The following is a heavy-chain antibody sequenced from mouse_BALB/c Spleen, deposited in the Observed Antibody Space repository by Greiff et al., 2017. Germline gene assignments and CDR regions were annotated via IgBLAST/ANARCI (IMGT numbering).Heavy chain of an antibody. CDR2: IWAGGST. CDR1: GFSLTSYG. D-gene: IGHD1-2*01. CDR3: AREGDYYGYGFAY. Sequence: QVQLKESGPGLVAPSQSLSITCTVSGFSLTSYGVHWVRQPPGKGLEWLGVIWAGGSTNYNSALMSRLSISKDNSKSQVFLKMNSLQTDDTAMYYCAREGDYYGYGFAYWGQGTLVTVSA. J-gene: IGHJ3*01. V-gene: IGHV2-9*02.